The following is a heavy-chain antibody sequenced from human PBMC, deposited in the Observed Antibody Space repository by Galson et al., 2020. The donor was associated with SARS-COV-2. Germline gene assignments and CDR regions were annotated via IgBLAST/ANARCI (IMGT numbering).Heavy chain of an antibody. D-gene: IGHD2-15*01. Sequence: GESLKISCAASGFTFSSYAMSWVRQAPGKGLEWVSAISGSGGSTYYADSVKGRFTISRDNSKNTLYLQMNSLRAEDTAVYYCAKTHDRGNSLEYWGQGTLVTVSS. V-gene: IGHV3-23*01. CDR3: AKTHDRGNSLEY. J-gene: IGHJ4*02. CDR1: GFTFSSYA. CDR2: ISGSGGST.